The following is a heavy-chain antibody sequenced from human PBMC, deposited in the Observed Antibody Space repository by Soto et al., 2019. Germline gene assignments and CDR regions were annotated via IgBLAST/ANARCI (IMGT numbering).Heavy chain of an antibody. CDR2: ISAYNGNT. CDR3: ARQCVVVPAATPYYYYYGMDV. D-gene: IGHD2-2*01. V-gene: IGHV1-18*04. Sequence: ASVKVSCKASGYTFTSYGISWVRQAPGQGLEWMGWISAYNGNTNYAQKLQGRVTMTTDTSTSTAYMELRSLRSDDTAVYYCARQCVVVPAATPYYYYYGMDVWGQGTTVTVSS. J-gene: IGHJ6*02. CDR1: GYTFTSYG.